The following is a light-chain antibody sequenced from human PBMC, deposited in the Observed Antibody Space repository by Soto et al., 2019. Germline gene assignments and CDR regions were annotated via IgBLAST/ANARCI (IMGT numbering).Light chain of an antibody. J-gene: IGKJ2*01. Sequence: DIPMTQSPSSLSASVGDRVTITCRASQGIGKYLAWFQQRPGKAPKSLIYATSTLQGGVPSRFSGSGSVTDFNLTISSFQPEDVATYYCQQYNSYPQTFGQGTKLEIK. V-gene: IGKV1-16*01. CDR3: QQYNSYPQT. CDR1: QGIGKY. CDR2: ATS.